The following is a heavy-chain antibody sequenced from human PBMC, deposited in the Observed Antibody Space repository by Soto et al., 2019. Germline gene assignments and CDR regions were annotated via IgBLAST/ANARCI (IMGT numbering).Heavy chain of an antibody. CDR1: GGSISSGGYY. CDR2: IYYSGNS. V-gene: IGHV4-31*03. D-gene: IGHD2-21*01. Sequence: QLQLQESGPGLVKPSQTLSLTCTVSGGSISSGGYYWSWIRQHPVKGLEWIGNIYYSGNSHYSPSRTSRLTISIDTSKNQFSLRLSSVTAADTAVYYCARERQPYISSQVVWFGPWGQGTLVTVSS. CDR3: ARERQPYISSQVVWFGP. J-gene: IGHJ5*02.